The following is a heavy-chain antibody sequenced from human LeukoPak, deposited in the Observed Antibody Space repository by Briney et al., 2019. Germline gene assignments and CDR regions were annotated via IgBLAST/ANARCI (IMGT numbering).Heavy chain of an antibody. CDR2: IYYSGST. D-gene: IGHD3-22*01. V-gene: IGHV4-39*07. CDR1: GGSISSSSYY. CDR3: ARVIRYYYDSSGAYYFDY. J-gene: IGHJ4*02. Sequence: AETLSLTCTVSGGSISSSSYYWGWIRQPPGKGLEWIGSIYYSGSTYYNPSLKSRVTISVDTSKNQFSLKLSSVTAADTAVYYCARVIRYYYDSSGAYYFDYWGQGTLVTVSS.